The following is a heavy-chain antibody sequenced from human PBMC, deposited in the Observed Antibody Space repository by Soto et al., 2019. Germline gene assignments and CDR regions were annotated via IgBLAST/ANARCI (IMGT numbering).Heavy chain of an antibody. Sequence: QVQLVQSGAEVKKPGASVKVSCKASGHTFTNYGISWVRQAPGQGLEWMGWISAYNGNTDYAQKLQGRVTMTTDTSTSTAYMELRSLRSDDTAVYYCARVGAYCVSTSCHDYWGQGTLVTVSS. CDR1: GHTFTNYG. CDR3: ARVGAYCVSTSCHDY. D-gene: IGHD2-2*01. J-gene: IGHJ4*02. CDR2: ISAYNGNT. V-gene: IGHV1-18*01.